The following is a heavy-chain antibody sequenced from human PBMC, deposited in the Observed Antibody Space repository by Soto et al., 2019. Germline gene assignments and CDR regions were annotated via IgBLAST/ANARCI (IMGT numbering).Heavy chain of an antibody. J-gene: IGHJ5*02. CDR1: GYSFSSYW. V-gene: IGHV5-51*01. CDR2: SYPGDSNT. Sequence: GESLKTSRKGPGYSFSSYWIAWGRHMPGKGLGWTEISYPGDSNTKYSPSFQGQVTISADKSISTAYLQWSSLEASDTAMYYGARHADWFDPWGQGTLVTVSS. CDR3: ARHADWFDP.